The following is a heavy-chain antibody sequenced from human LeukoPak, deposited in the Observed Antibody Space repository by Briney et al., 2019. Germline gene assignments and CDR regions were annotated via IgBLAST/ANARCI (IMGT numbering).Heavy chain of an antibody. CDR1: GDSISNSNYY. CDR2: IYHTGST. CDR3: APRAFTGYFDH. D-gene: IGHD2-2*01. V-gene: IGHV4-39*02. J-gene: IGHJ5*02. Sequence: PSETLSLTCTVSGDSISNSNYYWGWIRQPPGRGLEWIGSIYHTGSTDYNPSLKSRVTISVDTSKSHFSLRLTSVTAADTAVYYCAPRAFTGYFDHWGQGTLVTVSS.